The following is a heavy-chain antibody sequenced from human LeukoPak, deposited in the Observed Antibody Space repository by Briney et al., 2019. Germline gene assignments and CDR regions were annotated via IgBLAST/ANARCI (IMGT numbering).Heavy chain of an antibody. Sequence: SETLSLTCTVSTYSMSYYWGWIRQPPGKGLEWIGNIYHSGSTDYNPSLKSRVTISLDTSKNQFSLKVTSVTAADTAVYYCVRPKHYDTSGYYYNYWGQGTLVTVSS. CDR3: VRPKHYDTSGYYYNY. D-gene: IGHD3-22*01. CDR1: TYSMSYY. CDR2: IYHSGST. V-gene: IGHV4-38-2*02. J-gene: IGHJ4*02.